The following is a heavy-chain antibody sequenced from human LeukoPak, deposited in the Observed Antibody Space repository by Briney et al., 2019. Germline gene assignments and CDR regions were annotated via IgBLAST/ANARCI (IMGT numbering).Heavy chain of an antibody. D-gene: IGHD2-2*01. CDR3: PRGRSCSSTSCSPVTAMITRLFDY. J-gene: IGHJ4*02. CDR1: GGSFSGYY. Sequence: SETLSLTCAVYGGSFSGYYLSWIRQPPGKGLEWIGEINHSGSTNYNPSLKNRGTISVDTSKNQFSLKLSSVTAADTAVYYCPRGRSCSSTSCSPVTAMITRLFDYWGQGTLVTVSS. CDR2: INHSGST. V-gene: IGHV4-34*01.